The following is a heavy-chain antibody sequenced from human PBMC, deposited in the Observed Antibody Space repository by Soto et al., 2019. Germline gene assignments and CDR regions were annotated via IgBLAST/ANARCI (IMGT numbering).Heavy chain of an antibody. V-gene: IGHV4-34*01. CDR3: ARSYFDWLFSVRSWFDP. CDR1: GGSFSGYY. J-gene: IGHJ5*02. Sequence: QVQLQQWGAGLLKPSETLSLTCAVYGGSFSGYYWSWIRQPPGKGLEWIGEINHSGSTNYNPSLKTRSTFSVATSKHHSSLMLSSVTAADTALYYCARSYFDWLFSVRSWFDPWGQGTLVTLSS. CDR2: INHSGST. D-gene: IGHD3-9*01.